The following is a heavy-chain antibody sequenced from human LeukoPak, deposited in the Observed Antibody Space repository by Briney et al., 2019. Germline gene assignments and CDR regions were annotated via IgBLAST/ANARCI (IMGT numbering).Heavy chain of an antibody. Sequence: PSETLSLTCTVSGGSISSHYWSWIRQPAGKGLEWIGRIYTSGSTNYNPSLKSRVTMSVDTSKNQFSLKLSSVTAADTAVYYCAREGAVAIFNWFDPWGQGTLVTVSS. CDR2: IYTSGST. CDR3: AREGAVAIFNWFDP. V-gene: IGHV4-4*07. J-gene: IGHJ5*02. D-gene: IGHD5-12*01. CDR1: GGSISSHY.